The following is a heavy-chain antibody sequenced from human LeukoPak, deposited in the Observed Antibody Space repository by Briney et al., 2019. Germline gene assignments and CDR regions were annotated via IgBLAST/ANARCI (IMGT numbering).Heavy chain of an antibody. V-gene: IGHV4-38-2*02. CDR3: ARDSHAARSHYFDY. CDR1: GYCISSGYY. Sequence: SETLSLTCTVSGYCISSGYYWGWIRQPPGKGLEWIGSIYHSGSTYYNPSLKSRVTISVDTSKNQFSLKLSSVTAADTAVYYCARDSHAARSHYFDYWGQGTLVTVSS. CDR2: IYHSGST. J-gene: IGHJ4*02.